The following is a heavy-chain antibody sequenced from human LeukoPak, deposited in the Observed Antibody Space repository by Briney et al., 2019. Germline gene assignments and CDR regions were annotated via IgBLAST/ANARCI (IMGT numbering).Heavy chain of an antibody. V-gene: IGHV3-11*04. CDR2: ISSSGSTI. CDR1: GFTFSDYY. Sequence: GGSLRLSCAASGFTFSDYYMSWIRQAPGKGLEWVSYISSSGSTIYYADSVKGRFTIPRDNAKNSLYLQMNSLRAEDTAVYYCARRASCSSTSCYYYFDYWGQGTLVTVSS. D-gene: IGHD2-2*01. J-gene: IGHJ4*02. CDR3: ARRASCSSTSCYYYFDY.